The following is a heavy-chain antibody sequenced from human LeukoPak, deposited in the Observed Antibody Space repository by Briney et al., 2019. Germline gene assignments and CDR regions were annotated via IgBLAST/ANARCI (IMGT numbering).Heavy chain of an antibody. CDR1: GGSISSGGYY. V-gene: IGHV4-31*03. CDR2: IYYSGST. CDR3: ARVVLTTVELRFDY. D-gene: IGHD4-11*01. Sequence: SETLSLTCTVSGGSISSGGYYWSWIRQHTGKGLEWIGYIYYSGSTDYNPSLKSRVTISVDTSKNQSSLKLSSVTAADTAVYYCARVVLTTVELRFDYWGQGSQVTVSS. J-gene: IGHJ4*02.